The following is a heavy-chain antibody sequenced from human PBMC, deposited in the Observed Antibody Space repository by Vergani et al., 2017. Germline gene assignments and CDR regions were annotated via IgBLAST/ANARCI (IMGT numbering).Heavy chain of an antibody. J-gene: IGHJ3*02. CDR2: IYYSGST. Sequence: QLQLQESGPGLVKPSETLSLTCTVSGGSISSSSYYWGWIRQPPGKGLGWIGSIYYSGSTYYNPSLKSRVTISVDTSKNQFSLKLSSVTAADTAVYYCARPYYDFWSGYPSADAFDIWGQGTMVTVSS. CDR3: ARPYYDFWSGYPSADAFDI. CDR1: GGSISSSSYY. V-gene: IGHV4-39*01. D-gene: IGHD3-3*01.